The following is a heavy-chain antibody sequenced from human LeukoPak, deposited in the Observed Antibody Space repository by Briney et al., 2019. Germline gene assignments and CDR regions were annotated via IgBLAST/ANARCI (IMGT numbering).Heavy chain of an antibody. CDR1: GFTFSSYA. Sequence: PGGSLRLSCAASGFTFSSYAMHWVRQAPGKGLEWVAVISYDGSNKYYADSVKGRFTISRDNSKNTLYLQMNSLRAEDTAVYYCAKDYYGSGSYLYYMDVWGKGTTVTVSS. CDR3: AKDYYGSGSYLYYMDV. CDR2: ISYDGSNK. J-gene: IGHJ6*03. D-gene: IGHD3-10*01. V-gene: IGHV3-30-3*01.